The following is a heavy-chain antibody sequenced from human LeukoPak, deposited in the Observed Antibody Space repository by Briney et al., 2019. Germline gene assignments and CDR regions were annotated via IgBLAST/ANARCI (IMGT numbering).Heavy chain of an antibody. D-gene: IGHD3-10*01. Sequence: GGSLRLSCAASGFTFSSYAMSWVRQAPGKGLEGVSAISGSGGSTYYADSVKGRFTISRDNSKNTLYLQMNSLRAEDTAVYYCAKFGSAYSGSGSYSPNDYWGQGTLVTVSS. J-gene: IGHJ4*02. CDR1: GFTFSSYA. V-gene: IGHV3-23*01. CDR2: ISGSGGST. CDR3: AKFGSAYSGSGSYSPNDY.